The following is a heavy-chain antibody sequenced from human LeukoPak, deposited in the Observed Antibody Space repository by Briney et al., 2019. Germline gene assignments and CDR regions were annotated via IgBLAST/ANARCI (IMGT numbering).Heavy chain of an antibody. CDR2: ISDSGGST. D-gene: IGHD2/OR15-2a*01. V-gene: IGHV3-23*01. J-gene: IGHJ6*02. CDR1: GFTFSSYA. Sequence: GGSLRLSCAASGFTFSSYAMSWVRQAPGKGLEWVSGISDSGGSTYYADSVKGRFTISRDNSKNTLYLQMNSLRAEDTAVYYCASLQNVPSYYYYYVMDVWGQGTTVTVSS. CDR3: ASLQNVPSYYYYYVMDV.